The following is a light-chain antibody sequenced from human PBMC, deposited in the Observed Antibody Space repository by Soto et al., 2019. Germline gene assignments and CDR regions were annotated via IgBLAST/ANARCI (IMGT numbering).Light chain of an antibody. CDR1: QSVSSN. Sequence: EKLMTQSPATLSVSPGERATLSCRASQSVSSNLAWYQQKPGQAPRLLIYGASTRATGVPARFSGSVSGTEFTLTISSLQSEAVATYYCLQSNSYPWTFGQGTKVQI. J-gene: IGKJ1*01. CDR2: GAS. V-gene: IGKV3-15*01. CDR3: LQSNSYPWT.